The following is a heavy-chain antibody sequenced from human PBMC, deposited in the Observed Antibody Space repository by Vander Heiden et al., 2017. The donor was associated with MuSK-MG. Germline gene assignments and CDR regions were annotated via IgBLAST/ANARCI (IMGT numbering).Heavy chain of an antibody. V-gene: IGHV3-33*01. J-gene: IGHJ6*02. D-gene: IGHD2-2*01. CDR2: IWYDGSNK. CDR3: ARDLVPAATAFDYYYGMDV. CDR1: GFTFSRYG. Sequence: QVQLVESGGGVVQPGRSLRLSCSASGFTFSRYGMHWVRQAPGKGLEWVAVIWYDGSNKYYADSVKGRFTISRDNSKNTLYLQMNSLRAEDTAVYYCARDLVPAATAFDYYYGMDVWGQGTTVTVSS.